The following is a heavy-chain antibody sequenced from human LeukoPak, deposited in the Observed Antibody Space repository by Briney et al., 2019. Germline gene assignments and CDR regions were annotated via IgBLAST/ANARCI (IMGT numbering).Heavy chain of an antibody. V-gene: IGHV1-24*01. CDR2: FDPEDGET. J-gene: IGHJ6*02. D-gene: IGHD1-1*01. Sequence: ASMKVSCKVSGYTLTELSLHWVRQAPGKGLEWMGRFDPEDGETIYARKFQGRVTMTEDTSTDTAYMELSSLRSEGTAVYFCAVSLTTGGYYGMDVWGQGTTVTVSS. CDR1: GYTLTELS. CDR3: AVSLTTGGYYGMDV.